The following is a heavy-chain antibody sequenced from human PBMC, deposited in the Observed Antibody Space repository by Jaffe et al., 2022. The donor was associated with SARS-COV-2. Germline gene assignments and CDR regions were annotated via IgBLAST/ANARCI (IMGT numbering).Heavy chain of an antibody. CDR2: ISGSGGST. CDR1: GFTFSSYA. CDR3: ARDTPGGWLQFGYFDY. D-gene: IGHD5-12*01. J-gene: IGHJ4*02. Sequence: EVQLLESGGGLVQPGGSLRLSCAASGFTFSSYAMSWVRQAPGKGLEWVSAISGSGGSTYYADSVKGRFTISRDNSKNTLYLQMNSLRAEDTAVYYCARDTPGGWLQFGYFDYWGQGTLVTVSS. V-gene: IGHV3-23*01.